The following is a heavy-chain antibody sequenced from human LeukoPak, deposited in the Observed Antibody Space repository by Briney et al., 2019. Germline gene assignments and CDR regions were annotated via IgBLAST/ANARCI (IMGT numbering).Heavy chain of an antibody. CDR3: ARGRESIYDGWFDP. J-gene: IGHJ5*02. D-gene: IGHD2/OR15-2a*01. V-gene: IGHV4-59*01. Sequence: KPSETLSLTCTVSGGSISSYYWSWIRQPPGKGLEWIGYIYYSGSTNYNPSLKSRVTISVDTSKNQFSLKLSSVTAADTAVYYCARGRESIYDGWFDPWGQGTLVTVSS. CDR1: GGSISSYY. CDR2: IYYSGST.